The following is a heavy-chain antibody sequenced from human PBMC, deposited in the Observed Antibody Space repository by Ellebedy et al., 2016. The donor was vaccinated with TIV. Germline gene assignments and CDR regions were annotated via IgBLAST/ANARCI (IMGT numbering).Heavy chain of an antibody. D-gene: IGHD4-17*01. J-gene: IGHJ1*01. CDR2: IYYSGST. V-gene: IGHV4-39*07. CDR1: GGSISSSSYY. CDR3: AGTRTTVTTDQH. Sequence: GSLRLXXTVSGGSISSSSYYWGWIRQPPGKGLEWIGSIYYSGSTYYNPSLKSRVTISVDTSKNQFSLKLSSVTAADTAVYYCAGTRTTVTTDQHWGQGTLVTVSS.